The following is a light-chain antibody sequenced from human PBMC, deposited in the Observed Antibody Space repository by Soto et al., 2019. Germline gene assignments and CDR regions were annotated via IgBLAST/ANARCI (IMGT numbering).Light chain of an antibody. V-gene: IGLV4-69*01. CDR2: VHNDGSH. Sequence: QLVLTQSPSASASLGASVTLTCTLSSGHSHYAIAWHQQQPEKGPRFLMKVHNDGSHIKGDGIPDRFSGSASGAERYLTISSRQSEDEADDYCQTWGTGILLFGGGTKVTV. CDR1: SGHSHYA. J-gene: IGLJ3*02. CDR3: QTWGTGILL.